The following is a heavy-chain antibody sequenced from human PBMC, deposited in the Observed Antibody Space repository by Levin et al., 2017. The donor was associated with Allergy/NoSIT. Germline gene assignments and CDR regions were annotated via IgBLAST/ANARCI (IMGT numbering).Heavy chain of an antibody. CDR3: ARYSSGWYAEYFQH. CDR2: IYHSGST. CDR1: GGSISSSNW. Sequence: PSETLSLTCAVSGGSISSSNWWSWVRQPPGKGLEWIGEIYHSGSTNYNPSLKSRVTISVDKSKNQFSLKLSSVTAADTAVYYCARYSSGWYAEYFQHWGQGTLVTVSS. D-gene: IGHD6-19*01. J-gene: IGHJ1*01. V-gene: IGHV4-4*02.